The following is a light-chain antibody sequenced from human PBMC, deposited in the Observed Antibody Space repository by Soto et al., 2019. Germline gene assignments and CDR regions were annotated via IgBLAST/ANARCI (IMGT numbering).Light chain of an antibody. Sequence: ELVLTQSPGTLSLSPGERATLSCRASQSVSSSYLAWYQQNPGQAPRLLIYGTSSRATGIPDRFSGSGSGTDFTLTISRLEPEDFAVYYFQQYGSSPRTFGQGTKLEIK. V-gene: IGKV3-20*01. J-gene: IGKJ2*01. CDR1: QSVSSSY. CDR2: GTS. CDR3: QQYGSSPRT.